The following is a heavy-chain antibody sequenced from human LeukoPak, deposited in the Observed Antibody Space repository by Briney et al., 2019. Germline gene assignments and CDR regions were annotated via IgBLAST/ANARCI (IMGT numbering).Heavy chain of an antibody. CDR1: GGSFSGYY. CDR2: INHSGST. CDR3: ARQYYYDSSGYRLPFDY. J-gene: IGHJ4*02. Sequence: SETLSLTCAVYGGSFSGYYWSWIRQPPGKGLEWIGEINHSGSTNYNPSLKSRVTISVDTSKNQFPLKLSSVTAADTAVYYCARQYYYDSSGYRLPFDYWGQGTLVTVSS. D-gene: IGHD3-22*01. V-gene: IGHV4-34*01.